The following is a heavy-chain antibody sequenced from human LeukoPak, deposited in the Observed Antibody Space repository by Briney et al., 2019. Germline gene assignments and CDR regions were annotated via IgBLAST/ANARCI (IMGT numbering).Heavy chain of an antibody. J-gene: IGHJ4*02. Sequence: PGRSLRLSCAASGFTFSSYGMHWVRQAPGKGLEWVAVIWYDGSNKYYGDSVKGRFTISRDNSKNTLYLQMNSLRAEDTAVYYCARARGYFDYWGQGTLVTVSS. CDR3: ARARGYFDY. CDR2: IWYDGSNK. V-gene: IGHV3-33*01. CDR1: GFTFSSYG.